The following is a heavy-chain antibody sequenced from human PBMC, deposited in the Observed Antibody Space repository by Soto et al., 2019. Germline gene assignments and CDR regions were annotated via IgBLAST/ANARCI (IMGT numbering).Heavy chain of an antibody. D-gene: IGHD6-13*01. CDR1: GGSISSSSYY. CDR3: ARQGGVAAAGYYYYGMDV. J-gene: IGHJ6*02. CDR2: IYYSGST. Sequence: SETLSLTCTVSGGSISSSSYYWGWIRQPPGKGLEWIGSIYYSGSTYYNPSLKSRVTISVDTSKNQFSLKLSSVTAADTAVYYCARQGGVAAAGYYYYGMDVWGQGTTVTVSS. V-gene: IGHV4-39*01.